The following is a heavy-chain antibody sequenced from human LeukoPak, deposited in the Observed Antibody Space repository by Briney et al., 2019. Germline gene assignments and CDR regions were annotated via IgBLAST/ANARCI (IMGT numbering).Heavy chain of an antibody. CDR1: GYTFTSYG. CDR3: ARGGVNSGWYSSFDY. CDR2: ISAYNGNT. Sequence: GASVKVSCKASGYTFTSYGISWVRQAPGQGLEWMGWISAYNGNTNYAQKLQGRVTMTTDTSTSTAYMELRSLRSDDTAMYYCARGGVNSGWYSSFDYWGQGTLVTVSS. V-gene: IGHV1-18*01. D-gene: IGHD6-19*01. J-gene: IGHJ4*02.